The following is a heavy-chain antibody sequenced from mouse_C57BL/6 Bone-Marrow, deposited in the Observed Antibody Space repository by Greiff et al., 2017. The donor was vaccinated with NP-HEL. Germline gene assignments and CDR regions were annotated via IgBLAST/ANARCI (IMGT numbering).Heavy chain of an antibody. D-gene: IGHD3-2*02. CDR2: ISDGGSYT. Sequence: EVQVVESGGGLVKPGGSLKLSCAASGFTFSSYAMSWVRQTPEKRLEWVATISDGGSYTYYPDNVKGRFTISRDNAKNNLYLQMSHLKSEDTAMYYCARERTAQAPYYFDYWGQGTTLTVSS. J-gene: IGHJ2*01. V-gene: IGHV5-4*01. CDR1: GFTFSSYA. CDR3: ARERTAQAPYYFDY.